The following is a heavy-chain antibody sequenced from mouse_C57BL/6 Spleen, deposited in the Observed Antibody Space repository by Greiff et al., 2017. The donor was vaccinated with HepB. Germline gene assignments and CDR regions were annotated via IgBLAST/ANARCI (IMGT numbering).Heavy chain of an antibody. D-gene: IGHD1-1*01. V-gene: IGHV1-55*01. CDR2: IYPGSGST. CDR1: GYTFTSYW. J-gene: IGHJ2*01. Sequence: QVQLQQSGAELVKPGASVKMSCKASGYTFTSYWITWVKQRPGQGLEWIGDIYPGSGSTNYNEKFKSKATLTVDTSSSTAYMQLSSLTSEDSAVYYCARSEEGSTVDWGQGTTLTVSS. CDR3: ARSEEGSTVD.